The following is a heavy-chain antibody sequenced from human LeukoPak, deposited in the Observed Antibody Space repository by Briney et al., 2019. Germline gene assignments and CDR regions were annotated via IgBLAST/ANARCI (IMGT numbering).Heavy chain of an antibody. CDR3: ARGGVDHYGSGTYYLMYYFDH. CDR2: ISGSGGDT. CDR1: GFTFDSYA. J-gene: IGHJ4*02. D-gene: IGHD3-10*01. Sequence: GGSLRLSCAASGFTFDSYAMSWVRQAPGKGLEWVSVISGSGGDTYYADSVKGRFTVSRDDPHNTLYLQMNSVRAEDTAVYFCARGGVDHYGSGTYYLMYYFDHWGQGALVTVSS. V-gene: IGHV3-23*01.